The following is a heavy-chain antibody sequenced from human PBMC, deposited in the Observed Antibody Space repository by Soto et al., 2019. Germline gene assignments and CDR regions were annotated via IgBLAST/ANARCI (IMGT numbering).Heavy chain of an antibody. CDR1: GYTFTNYG. D-gene: IGHD3-10*01. J-gene: IGHJ6*02. CDR2: ISAYNDNT. Sequence: QIQLVQSGAEVKKAGASVKVSCKASGYTFTNYGISWVRQALGQGLEWMGWISAYNDNTNYAQKFQGRVTLTTDTSTRTAYMNMRTLTSEDTAVYYCPREGYYDGAGCYSATRYYGIDVWGQGTTVTVSS. V-gene: IGHV1-18*01. CDR3: PREGYYDGAGCYSATRYYGIDV.